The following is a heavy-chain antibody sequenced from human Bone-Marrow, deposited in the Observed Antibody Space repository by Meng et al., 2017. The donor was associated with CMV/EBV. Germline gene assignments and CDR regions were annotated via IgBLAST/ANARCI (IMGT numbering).Heavy chain of an antibody. V-gene: IGHV3-30*02. D-gene: IGHD3-3*01. Sequence: GESLKISCAASGFTFSSYSMNWVRQAPGKGLEWVAFIRYDGSNKYYADSVKGRFTISRDNSKNTLYLQMNSLRAEDTAVYYCAKGEGFRSSYYGRDYWGQGTLVTGYS. J-gene: IGHJ4*02. CDR2: IRYDGSNK. CDR3: AKGEGFRSSYYGRDY. CDR1: GFTFSSYS.